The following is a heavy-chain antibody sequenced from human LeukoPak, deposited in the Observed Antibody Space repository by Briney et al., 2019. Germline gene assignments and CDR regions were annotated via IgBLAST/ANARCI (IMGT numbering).Heavy chain of an antibody. V-gene: IGHV1-2*02. Sequence: GASVKVSCQASGYSFTNNYMHWVRQAPGQGLEWMGWINPNSGDTKYAQKFQGRVTMTRETSISTSYMELSRLRSDDTAVFYWVRENNWNDEAGTFDFWGQGTMVTVSS. CDR1: GYSFTNNY. J-gene: IGHJ3*01. CDR3: VRENNWNDEAGTFDF. CDR2: INPNSGDT. D-gene: IGHD1-1*01.